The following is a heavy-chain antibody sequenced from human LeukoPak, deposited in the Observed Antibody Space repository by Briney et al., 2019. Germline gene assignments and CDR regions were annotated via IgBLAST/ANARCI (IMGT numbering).Heavy chain of an antibody. J-gene: IGHJ4*02. CDR2: IYYSGST. Sequence: SESLSLTCTVSGGSISSYYWSWIRQPPGKGLEWIGYIYYSGSTNYNPSLKSRVTISVDTSKNQFSLKLSSVTAADTAVYYCARDRSSSWSSYYFDYWGQGTLVTVSS. CDR3: ARDRSSSWSSYYFDY. CDR1: GGSISSYY. D-gene: IGHD6-13*01. V-gene: IGHV4-59*01.